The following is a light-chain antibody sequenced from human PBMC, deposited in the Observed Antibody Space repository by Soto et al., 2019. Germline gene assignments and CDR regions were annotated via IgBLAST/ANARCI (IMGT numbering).Light chain of an antibody. CDR3: SSYTGSATYV. Sequence: QSVLTQPASVSGSLGQSITISCTGTSSDVGGYNYVSWYQQHAGKAPKLMIYEVNIRPSGVSNRFSGSKSGNTASLTISGLQAEDEADYYCSSYTGSATYVFGTGTKVTVL. CDR1: SSDVGGYNY. J-gene: IGLJ1*01. V-gene: IGLV2-14*01. CDR2: EVN.